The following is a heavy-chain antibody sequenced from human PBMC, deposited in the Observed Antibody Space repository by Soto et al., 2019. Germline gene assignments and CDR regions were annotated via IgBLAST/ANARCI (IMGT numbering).Heavy chain of an antibody. CDR2: TTGSGGNA. Sequence: EAQLLESGGGLVQPGGSLRLSCAASGFTFSSYAMTWVRQAPGKGLEYVSSTTGSGGNAYPADSLKGRCIISRDNSRNTVYLQMNNLRAEDTAVYYCAKDREEGELKGPGAYDIWGHGTKVTVSS. CDR3: AKDREEGELKGPGAYDI. CDR1: GFTFSSYA. J-gene: IGHJ3*02. D-gene: IGHD1-26*01. V-gene: IGHV3-23*01.